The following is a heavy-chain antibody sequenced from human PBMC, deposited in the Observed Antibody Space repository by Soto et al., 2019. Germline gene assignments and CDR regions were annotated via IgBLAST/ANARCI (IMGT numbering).Heavy chain of an antibody. Sequence: SETLSLTCTVSGGSITNSNWWSWVRLPPAKGLEWIGDIYHAGSTKYNPSLERRVTMSVDTSNNQFGLTLTSVTAADTAVYFCARGPPIVGNTRPLESWGQGTLVTVSS. V-gene: IGHV4-4*02. CDR3: ARGPPIVGNTRPLES. CDR1: GGSITNSNW. J-gene: IGHJ4*02. CDR2: IYHAGST. D-gene: IGHD1-26*01.